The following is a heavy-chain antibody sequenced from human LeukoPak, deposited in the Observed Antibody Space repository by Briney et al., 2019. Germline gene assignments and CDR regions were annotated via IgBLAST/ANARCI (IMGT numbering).Heavy chain of an antibody. Sequence: SETLSLTCTVSGGSISSGSYYWSWIRPPAGKGLEWIGRIYTSGSTNYNPSLKSLVTISVDTSKNQFSLKLSSVTAAYTAVYYCARGADFWSGYSDLYYFDYWGQGTLVTVSS. CDR3: ARGADFWSGYSDLYYFDY. CDR2: IYTSGST. D-gene: IGHD3-3*01. J-gene: IGHJ4*02. CDR1: GGSISSGSYY. V-gene: IGHV4-61*02.